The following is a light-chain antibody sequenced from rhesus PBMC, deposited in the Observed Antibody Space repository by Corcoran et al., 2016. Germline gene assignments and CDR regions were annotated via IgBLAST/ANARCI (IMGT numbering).Light chain of an antibody. CDR1: QSLLYSSNNKNF. J-gene: IGKJ2*01. CDR2: WAS. CDR3: QQYYSTPYS. Sequence: DIVMTQSPDSLAVSLGERVTINCKSSQSLLYSSNNKNFLAWYQQKPGQAPKLLIYWASTRKSGVPNRVRGRGSGTDVTPTISGLQAEDVAVYYCQQYYSTPYSFGQGTKVEIK. V-gene: IGKV4-1*01.